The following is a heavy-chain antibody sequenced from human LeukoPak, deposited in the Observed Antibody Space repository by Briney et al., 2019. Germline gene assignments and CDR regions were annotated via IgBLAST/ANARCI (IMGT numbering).Heavy chain of an antibody. CDR2: ISGSGGST. Sequence: GGSLRPSCAASGFTFSSYAMRWVRQAPGKGLEWVSAISGSGGSTYYADSVKGRFTISRDNSKNTLYLQMNSLRAEDTAVYYCAKFLPTHIVVANYYFDYWGQGTLVTVSS. CDR3: AKFLPTHIVVANYYFDY. J-gene: IGHJ4*02. V-gene: IGHV3-23*01. D-gene: IGHD2-21*01. CDR1: GFTFSSYA.